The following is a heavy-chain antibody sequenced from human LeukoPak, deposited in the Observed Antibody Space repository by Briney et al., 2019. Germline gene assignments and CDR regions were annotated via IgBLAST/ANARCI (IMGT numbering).Heavy chain of an antibody. V-gene: IGHV4-30-4*01. CDR2: IYHSGST. CDR1: GGSISSGDYY. D-gene: IGHD3-22*01. Sequence: PSQTLSLTCTVSGGSISSGDYYWSWIRQPPGKGLEWIGYIYHSGSTYYNPSLKSRVTISVDTSKNQFSLKLSSVTAADTAVYYCARVEGTAYDSSGYFLGSAIDIWGQGTMVTVSS. CDR3: ARVEGTAYDSSGYFLGSAIDI. J-gene: IGHJ3*02.